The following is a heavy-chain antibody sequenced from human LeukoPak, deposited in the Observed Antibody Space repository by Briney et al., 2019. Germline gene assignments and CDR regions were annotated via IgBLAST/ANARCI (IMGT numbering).Heavy chain of an antibody. CDR1: GYSFSKYW. CDR3: GRYGLSGNGYTSYFYYGMDF. Sequence: GESLKISCTASGYSFSKYWIGWVRQTPGKGLEWMGFFYSDESLIRYSPSFEGQVTISADNSINTAYLQWNSLKASDTAMYCCGRYGLSGNGYTSYFYYGMDFWGQGTAVTVSS. D-gene: IGHD5-24*01. J-gene: IGHJ6*02. V-gene: IGHV5-51*01. CDR2: FYSDESLI.